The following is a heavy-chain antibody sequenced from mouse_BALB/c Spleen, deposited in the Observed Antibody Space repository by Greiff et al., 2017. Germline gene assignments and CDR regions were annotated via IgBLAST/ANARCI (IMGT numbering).Heavy chain of an antibody. CDR3: ARRDYGYGAMDY. J-gene: IGHJ4*01. CDR2: ISYSGST. Sequence: EVQLQESGPGLVKPSQSLSLTCTVTGYSITSDYAWNWIRQFPGNKLEWMGYISYSGSTSYNPSLKSRISITRDTSKNQFLLQLNSVTTEDTATYYCARRDYGYGAMDYWGQGTSGTVSS. D-gene: IGHD1-2*01. CDR1: GYSITSDYA. V-gene: IGHV3-2*02.